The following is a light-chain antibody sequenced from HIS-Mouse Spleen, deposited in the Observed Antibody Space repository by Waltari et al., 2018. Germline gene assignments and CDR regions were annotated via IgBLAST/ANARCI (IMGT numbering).Light chain of an antibody. CDR1: QRISSY. V-gene: IGKV1-39*01. Sequence: DIQMTQSPSSLSASVGDRVTITCRASQRISSYLNWYQQKPGKAPKLLSYAESSLQSGVPSRFSGSGSGTDFTLTISSLQPEDFATYYCQQSYSTPSTVGGGTKVEIK. CDR2: AES. J-gene: IGKJ4*01. CDR3: QQSYSTPST.